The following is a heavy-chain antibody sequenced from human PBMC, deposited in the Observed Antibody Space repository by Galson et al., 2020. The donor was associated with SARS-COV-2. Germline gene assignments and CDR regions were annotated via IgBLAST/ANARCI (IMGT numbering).Heavy chain of an antibody. J-gene: IGHJ3*02. CDR2: IYYSGST. D-gene: IGHD3-10*01. CDR3: ARDSSPSGKGFDI. V-gene: IGHV4-31*03. CDR1: GSSISGVGYH. Sequence: SETLSLTCTVSGSSISGVGYHWSWIRKHPGKGLEWIGNIYYSGSTHYSPSFKSRVTMSVDMSLNQFSLILSSVTAADTAVYYCARDSSPSGKGFDIWGQGTMVTVSS.